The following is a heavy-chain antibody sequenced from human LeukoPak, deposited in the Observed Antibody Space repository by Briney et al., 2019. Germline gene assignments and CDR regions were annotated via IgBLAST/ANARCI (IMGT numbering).Heavy chain of an antibody. V-gene: IGHV4-59*01. CDR2: IYYSGST. Sequence: SETLSLTCTVSGGSISSYYWSWIWQPPGKGLEWIGYIYYSGSTNYNPSLKSRVTISVDTSKNQFSLKLSSVTAADTAVYYCARVKSYSSSWRGFDYWGQGTLVTVSS. D-gene: IGHD6-13*01. CDR3: ARVKSYSSSWRGFDY. J-gene: IGHJ4*02. CDR1: GGSISSYY.